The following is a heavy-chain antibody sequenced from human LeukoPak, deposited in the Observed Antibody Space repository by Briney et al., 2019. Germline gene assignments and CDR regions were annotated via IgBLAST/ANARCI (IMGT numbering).Heavy chain of an antibody. J-gene: IGHJ3*02. D-gene: IGHD4-11*01. CDR3: ARVVTRDAFDI. V-gene: IGHV4-39*07. Sequence: SETLSLTCTVSGGSISSSYYYWGWIRQPPGKGLEWIGSIYHSGSTYYNPSLKSRVTISVDTSKNQFSLKLSSVTAADTAVYYCARVVTRDAFDIWGQGTMVTVSS. CDR2: IYHSGST. CDR1: GGSISSSYYY.